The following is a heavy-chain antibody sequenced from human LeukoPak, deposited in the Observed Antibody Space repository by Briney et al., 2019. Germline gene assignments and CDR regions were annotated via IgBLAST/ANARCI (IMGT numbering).Heavy chain of an antibody. V-gene: IGHV4-4*07. J-gene: IGHJ4*02. CDR3: ARDTGYYFGSGNYLYYFDY. CDR1: GGLISSYY. D-gene: IGHD3-10*01. CDR2: MYTSGST. Sequence: PSETLSLTCTVFGGLISSYYWSWIRQPAGKGLEWIGRMYTSGSTNYNPSLKSRVTMSVDTSKNQFSLKLSSVTAADTAVYYCARDTGYYFGSGNYLYYFDYWGQGTLVTVSS.